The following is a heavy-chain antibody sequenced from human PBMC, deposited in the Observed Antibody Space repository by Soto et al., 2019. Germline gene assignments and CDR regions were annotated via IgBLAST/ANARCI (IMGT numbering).Heavy chain of an antibody. Sequence: GGSLRLSCAASGFTFSSYWMSWVRQAPGKGLEWVANIKQDGSEKYYVDSVKGRFTISRDNAKNSLYLQMNSLRAEDTAVYYCRLLWFGEPFDYWGQGTLVTVSS. V-gene: IGHV3-7*01. J-gene: IGHJ4*02. D-gene: IGHD3-10*01. CDR2: IKQDGSEK. CDR3: RLLWFGEPFDY. CDR1: GFTFSSYW.